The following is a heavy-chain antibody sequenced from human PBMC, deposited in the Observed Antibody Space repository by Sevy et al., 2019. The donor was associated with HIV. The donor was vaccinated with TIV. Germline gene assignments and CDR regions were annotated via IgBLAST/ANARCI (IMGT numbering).Heavy chain of an antibody. D-gene: IGHD3-22*01. CDR1: GFTFSDHA. Sequence: GGSLRLSCAASGFTFSDHAMSWVRQTPGRGLEWVSCINWKADNTGYADSLKGRFTIPRDNAKNYLYLQIHSLRAEDTALYYCARSAYYYDSTGYGPLDLWGQGTMVTVSS. CDR2: INWKADNT. J-gene: IGHJ3*01. CDR3: ARSAYYYDSTGYGPLDL. V-gene: IGHV3-20*04.